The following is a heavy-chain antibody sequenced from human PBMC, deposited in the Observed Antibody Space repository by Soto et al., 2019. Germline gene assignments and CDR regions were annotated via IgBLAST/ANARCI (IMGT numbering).Heavy chain of an antibody. J-gene: IGHJ6*02. CDR1: GYSFTTYG. CDR3: AREGPAPYYYYGMDV. V-gene: IGHV1-18*01. Sequence: QVQLVQSGGEVKKPGASVKVSCKTSGYSFTTYGISWVRQAPGQGLEWMGWISAYNGNTNYAQKLQGRVTMTLDTSTSTAYMELRSLRSDDTAVYYCAREGPAPYYYYGMDVWRQGSTVTVSS. CDR2: ISAYNGNT.